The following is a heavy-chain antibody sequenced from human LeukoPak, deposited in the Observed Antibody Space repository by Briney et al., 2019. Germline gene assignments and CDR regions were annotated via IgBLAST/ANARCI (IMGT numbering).Heavy chain of an antibody. D-gene: IGHD5-24*01. V-gene: IGHV4-39*01. Sequence: PSETLSLTCTVSGGSISSSTYYWGWIRQPPGKGLEWIGSISYSGSTYYNPSLKSRVTISIDTSENQFSLKLSSVTAADTAVYYCARGDAYIFGGFAPWGQGTLVTVSS. CDR2: ISYSGST. CDR1: GGSISSSTYY. J-gene: IGHJ5*02. CDR3: ARGDAYIFGGFAP.